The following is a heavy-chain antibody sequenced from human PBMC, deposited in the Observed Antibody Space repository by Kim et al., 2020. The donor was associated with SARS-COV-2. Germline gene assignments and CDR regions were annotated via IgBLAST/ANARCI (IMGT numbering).Heavy chain of an antibody. CDR3: ASEYYDSSGYSGGAFDI. Sequence: GGSLRLSCAASGFTFSSYAMHWVRQAPGKGLEWVAVISYDGSNKYYADSVKGRFTISRDNSKNTLYLQMNSLRAEDTAVYYCASEYYDSSGYSGGAFDIWGQGTMVTVSS. CDR2: ISYDGSNK. CDR1: GFTFSSYA. V-gene: IGHV3-30-3*01. J-gene: IGHJ3*02. D-gene: IGHD3-22*01.